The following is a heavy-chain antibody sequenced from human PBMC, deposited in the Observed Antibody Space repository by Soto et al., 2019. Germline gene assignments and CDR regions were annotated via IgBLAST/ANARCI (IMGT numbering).Heavy chain of an antibody. CDR3: ARVILDGRGYELELHPAFDP. D-gene: IGHD1-7*01. J-gene: IGHJ5*02. Sequence: SETLSLTCTVSGGSISSYYWSWIRQPPGKGLEWIGYIYYSGSTNYNPSLKSRVTISVDTSKNQFSLKLSSVTAADTAVYYRARVILDGRGYELELHPAFDPWGQGTLVTVSS. CDR2: IYYSGST. CDR1: GGSISSYY. V-gene: IGHV4-59*01.